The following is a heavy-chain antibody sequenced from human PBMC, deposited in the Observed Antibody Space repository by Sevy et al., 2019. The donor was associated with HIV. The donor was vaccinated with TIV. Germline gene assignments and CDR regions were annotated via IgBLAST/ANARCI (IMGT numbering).Heavy chain of an antibody. D-gene: IGHD3-3*01. V-gene: IGHV4-31*03. CDR3: ARVTSTRGGYDFWSGYYSPFDY. CDR2: IYYSGST. J-gene: IGHJ4*02. Sequence: SETLSLTCTVSGGSISSGGYYWSWIRQHPGKGPEWIGYIYYSGSTYYNPSLKSRVTISVDTSKNQFSLKLSSVTAADTAVYYCARVTSTRGGYDFWSGYYSPFDYWGQGTLVTVSS. CDR1: GGSISSGGYY.